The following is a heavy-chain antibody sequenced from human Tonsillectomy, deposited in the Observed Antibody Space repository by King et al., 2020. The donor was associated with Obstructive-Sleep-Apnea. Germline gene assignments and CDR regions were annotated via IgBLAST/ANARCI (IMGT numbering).Heavy chain of an antibody. CDR3: ESSTNYDFWSGPTVENGHVSYYYGMDV. V-gene: IGHV5-10-1*03. Sequence: QLVQSGAEVKKPGESLRISCKGSGYSFTSYWISWVRQIPGKGLEWVGRIDPSDSYTNYSPSFQGHVTISADKSIRTAYLQWSSLKASDTALYYCESSTNYDFWSGPTVENGHVSYYYGMDVWGQGTTVTVSS. CDR2: IDPSDSYT. D-gene: IGHD3-3*01. CDR1: GYSFTSYW. J-gene: IGHJ6*02.